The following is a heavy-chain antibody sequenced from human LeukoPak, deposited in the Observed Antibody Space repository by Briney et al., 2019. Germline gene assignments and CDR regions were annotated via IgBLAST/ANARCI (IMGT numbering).Heavy chain of an antibody. J-gene: IGHJ6*02. CDR1: GGSISSYY. CDR3: ARRYCSSTSCHHGMDV. V-gene: IGHV4-59*01. CDR2: IYYSGST. Sequence: SETLSLTCTVSGGSISSYYWSWIRQPPGKGLEWIGYIYYSGSTDYNPSLKSRVTISVDTSKNQFSLKLSSVIAADTAVYYCARRYCSSTSCHHGMDVWGQGTTVTVSS. D-gene: IGHD2-2*01.